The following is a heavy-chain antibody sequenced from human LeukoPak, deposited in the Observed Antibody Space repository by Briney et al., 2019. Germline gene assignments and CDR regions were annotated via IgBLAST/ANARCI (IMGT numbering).Heavy chain of an antibody. J-gene: IGHJ4*02. CDR3: ARGIGDTAMVFDY. CDR1: GGSISSSNYY. V-gene: IGHV4-39*07. CDR2: IYYSGNT. Sequence: SETLSLTCTISGGSISSSNYYWAWIRQPPGQGLEWIGSIYYSGNTNYNPSLQSRVTMSVDTSKNQFSLKLSSVTAADTAVYYCARGIGDTAMVFDYWGQGTLVTVSS. D-gene: IGHD5-18*01.